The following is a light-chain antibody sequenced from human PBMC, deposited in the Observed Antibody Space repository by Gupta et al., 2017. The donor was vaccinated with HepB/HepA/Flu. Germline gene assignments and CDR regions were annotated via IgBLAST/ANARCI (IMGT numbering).Light chain of an antibody. CDR2: GAS. CDR1: QSVSSSY. CDR3: QQWGT. Sequence: EIVLTQSPGTLSLSPGERATLSCRTSQSVSSSYLAWYQQKPGQAPRLLIYGASSRATGIPDRFSGSGSGTDFTLTISRLEPEDFAGYYCQQWGTFGPGTKVDIK. V-gene: IGKV3-20*01. J-gene: IGKJ3*01.